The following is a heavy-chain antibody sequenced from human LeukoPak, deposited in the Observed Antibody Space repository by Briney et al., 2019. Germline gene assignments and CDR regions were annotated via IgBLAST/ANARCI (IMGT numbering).Heavy chain of an antibody. D-gene: IGHD3-10*01. CDR2: ISGSGGST. CDR1: GFTFSSYA. J-gene: IGHJ6*03. Sequence: GGSLRLSCAASGFTFSSYAMSWVRQAPGKGLEWVSAISGSGGSTYYADSVKGRFTISRDNSKNTLYLQMNSLRAEDTAVYYCAKTLVWDYGSASYEDYYYYMDVWGKGTTVTVSS. V-gene: IGHV3-23*01. CDR3: AKTLVWDYGSASYEDYYYYMDV.